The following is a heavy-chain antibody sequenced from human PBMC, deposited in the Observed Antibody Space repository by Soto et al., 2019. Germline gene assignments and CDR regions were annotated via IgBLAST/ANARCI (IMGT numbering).Heavy chain of an antibody. CDR1: GDSVSSNSAA. D-gene: IGHD1-26*01. CDR2: TYYRSKWYN. CDR3: ARGYSGSYYDPDYFDY. J-gene: IGHJ4*02. Sequence: SQTLSLTCAISGDSVSSNSAAWNWIRQSPSRGLEWLGRTYYRSKWYNDYAVSVKSRITINPDTSKNQFSLQLNSVTPEDTAMYYCARGYSGSYYDPDYFDYWGQGTLVTVSS. V-gene: IGHV6-1*01.